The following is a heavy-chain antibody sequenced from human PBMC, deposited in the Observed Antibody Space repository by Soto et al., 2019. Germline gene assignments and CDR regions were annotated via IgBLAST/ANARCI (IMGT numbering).Heavy chain of an antibody. D-gene: IGHD2-21*02. CDR3: ATPGGRDFNAFDV. CDR2: IFPIDSDT. J-gene: IGHJ3*01. Sequence: GESLKISCKGSGYTFTRNWIGWVRQMPGKGLEWMGIIFPIDSDTRYNPSSQGQVTISADNSISTAYLQWSSLKASDTAIYYCATPGGRDFNAFDVWGQGTMVTVSS. CDR1: GYTFTRNW. V-gene: IGHV5-51*01.